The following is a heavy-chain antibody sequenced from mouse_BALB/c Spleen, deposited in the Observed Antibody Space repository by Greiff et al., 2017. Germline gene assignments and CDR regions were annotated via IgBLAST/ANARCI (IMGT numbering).Heavy chain of an antibody. CDR3: ARSRNGNYWYFDV. V-gene: IGHV1-7*01. CDR1: GYTFTSYW. D-gene: IGHD2-1*01. J-gene: IGHJ1*01. Sequence: QVQLQQSGAELAKPGASVKMSCKASGYTFTSYWMHWVKQRPGQGLEWIGYINPSTGYTEYNQKFKDKATLTADKSSSTAYMQLSSLTSEDSAVYYCARSRNGNYWYFDVWGAGTTVTVSS. CDR2: INPSTGYT.